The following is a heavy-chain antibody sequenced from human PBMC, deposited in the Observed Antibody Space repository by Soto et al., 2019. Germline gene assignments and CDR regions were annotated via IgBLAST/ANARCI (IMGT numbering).Heavy chain of an antibody. J-gene: IGHJ4*02. CDR3: ALGSRGYCSSTSCYENYFDY. D-gene: IGHD2-2*01. Sequence: ASVKVSCKASGYTFTSYAMHWVRQAPGQRLEWMGWINAGNGNTKYSQKFQGRVTITRDTSASTAYMELSSLRSEDTAVYYCALGSRGYCSSTSCYENYFDYWGQGTLVTVSS. CDR2: INAGNGNT. CDR1: GYTFTSYA. V-gene: IGHV1-3*01.